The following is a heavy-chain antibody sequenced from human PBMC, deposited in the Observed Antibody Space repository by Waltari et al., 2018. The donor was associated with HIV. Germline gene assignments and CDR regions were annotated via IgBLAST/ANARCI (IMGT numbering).Heavy chain of an antibody. CDR3: ARALRDFGVDYYYYYYYGMDV. CDR1: GGTFSSYT. D-gene: IGHD3-3*01. V-gene: IGHV1-69*02. J-gene: IGHJ6*02. CDR2: IIPILGIA. Sequence: QVQLVQSGAEVKKPGSSVKVSCKASGGTFSSYTISWVRQAPGQGLEWMGRIIPILGIANYAQKFQGRVTITADKSTSTAYMELSSLRSEDTAVYYCARALRDFGVDYYYYYYYGMDVWGQGTTVTVSS.